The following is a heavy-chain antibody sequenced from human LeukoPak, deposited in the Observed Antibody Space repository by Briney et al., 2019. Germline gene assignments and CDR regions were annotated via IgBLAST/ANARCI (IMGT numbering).Heavy chain of an antibody. CDR3: ARDPALVAATPYYFDY. CDR1: GFTFSSYS. J-gene: IGHJ4*02. D-gene: IGHD2-15*01. CDR2: ISSSSSYI. V-gene: IGHV3-21*01. Sequence: GGSLRLSCAASGFTFSSYSMDWARQAPGKGLEWVSSISSSSSYIYYADSVKGRFTISRDNAKNSLYLQMNSLRAEDTAVYYCARDPALVAATPYYFDYWGQGTLVTVSS.